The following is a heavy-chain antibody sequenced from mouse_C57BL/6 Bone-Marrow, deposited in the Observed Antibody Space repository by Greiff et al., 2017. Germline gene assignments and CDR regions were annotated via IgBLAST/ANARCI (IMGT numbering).Heavy chain of an antibody. J-gene: IGHJ3*01. CDR1: GYTFTSYW. D-gene: IGHD2-4*01. Sequence: QVQLQQPGAELVKPGASVTMSCKASGYTFTSYWITWVKQRPGQGLEWIGDIYPGSGSTNYNEKFKSKATLTVDTSSSTAYMQLSSLTSEDSAVYYCARESRGDYEAWFAYWGQGTLVTVSA. CDR2: IYPGSGST. V-gene: IGHV1-55*01. CDR3: ARESRGDYEAWFAY.